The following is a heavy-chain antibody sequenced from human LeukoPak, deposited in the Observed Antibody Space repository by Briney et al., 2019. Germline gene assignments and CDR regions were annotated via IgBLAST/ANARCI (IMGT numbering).Heavy chain of an antibody. J-gene: IGHJ6*02. V-gene: IGHV3-33*01. CDR3: ARELDCSSTSCYEASYYYYGMDV. Sequence: GGSLRLSCAASGFTFSSYGMHWVRQAPGKGLEWVAVIRNDGRDKSYADSVKGRFTISRDNSKNTLYLQMNSLRAEDTAVYYCARELDCSSTSCYEASYYYYGMDVWGQGTTVTVSS. D-gene: IGHD2-2*01. CDR1: GFTFSSYG. CDR2: IRNDGRDK.